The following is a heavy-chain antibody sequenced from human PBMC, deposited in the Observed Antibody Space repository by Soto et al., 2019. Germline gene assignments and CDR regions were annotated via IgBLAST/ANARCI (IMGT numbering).Heavy chain of an antibody. CDR1: GGSVSSGDYF. CDR2: IYYSGST. Sequence: SETLSLTCTVSGGSVSSGDYFWSWLRQSPGKRLEWIAYIYYSGSTNYNPSLKSRATISVDTSKSQVSLTLTSMTAADAALYYCARSPNYYYYGSDVWGQGSEVTVSS. J-gene: IGHJ6*02. V-gene: IGHV4-61*08. D-gene: IGHD3-10*01. CDR3: ARSPNYYYYGSDV.